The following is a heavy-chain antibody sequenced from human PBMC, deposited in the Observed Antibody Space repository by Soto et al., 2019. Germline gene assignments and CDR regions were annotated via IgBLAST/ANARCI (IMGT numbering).Heavy chain of an antibody. V-gene: IGHV3-30*04. D-gene: IGHD1-26*01. CDR3: ARSRNSAVADSFDF. Sequence: GGSLRLSCAASGFSFRNYAIHWVRQAPGKGLEWVAVISRDGSHKYYLDSVKGRFTISRDNSKDTVNLLMNSLRDDDSAMYYCARSRNSAVADSFDFWGQGTLVTVPS. CDR1: GFSFRNYA. J-gene: IGHJ4*02. CDR2: ISRDGSHK.